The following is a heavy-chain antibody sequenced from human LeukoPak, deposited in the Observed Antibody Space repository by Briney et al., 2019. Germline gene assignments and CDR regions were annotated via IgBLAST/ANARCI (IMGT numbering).Heavy chain of an antibody. CDR3: AKDYGSWPYYYYYMDV. CDR1: GFTFSSYG. J-gene: IGHJ6*03. CDR2: IRYDGSNK. Sequence: GGSLRLSCAASGFTFSSYGMHWVRQAPGKGLEWVAFIRYDGSNKYYADSVKGRFTISRDNSKNTLYLQMNSLRAEDTAVCYCAKDYGSWPYYYYYMDVWGKGTTVTVSS. V-gene: IGHV3-30*02. D-gene: IGHD6-13*01.